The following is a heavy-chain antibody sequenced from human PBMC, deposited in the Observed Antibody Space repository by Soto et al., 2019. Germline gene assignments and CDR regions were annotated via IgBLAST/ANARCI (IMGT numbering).Heavy chain of an antibody. Sequence: GGSLRLSCAASGFTFSSYAMSWVRQAPGKGLEWVSAISGSGGSTYYADSVKGRFTISRDNSKNTLYLQMNSLRAEDTAVYYCAKVNCSSTSCYIPPPYYFDYWGQGTLVTVSS. CDR2: ISGSGGST. J-gene: IGHJ4*02. D-gene: IGHD2-2*01. CDR1: GFTFSSYA. V-gene: IGHV3-23*01. CDR3: AKVNCSSTSCYIPPPYYFDY.